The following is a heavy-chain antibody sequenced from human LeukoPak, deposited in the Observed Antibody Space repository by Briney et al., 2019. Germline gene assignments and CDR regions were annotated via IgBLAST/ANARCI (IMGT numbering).Heavy chain of an antibody. J-gene: IGHJ4*02. CDR3: ARDQTQAGPTTVDY. CDR1: GFSFSTSW. D-gene: IGHD1-14*01. V-gene: IGHV3-74*01. CDR2: ISSDGTNT. Sequence: GGSLRLFCVASGFSFSTSWMHWGRQTPGKELLWLSRISSDGTNTKYADSVKGRFTISRDNAKSTLYLQMNSLRAEDTAVYYCARDQTQAGPTTVDYWGQGTLVTVSS.